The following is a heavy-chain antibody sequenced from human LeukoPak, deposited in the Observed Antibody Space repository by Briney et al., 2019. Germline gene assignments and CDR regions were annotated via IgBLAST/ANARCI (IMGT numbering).Heavy chain of an antibody. Sequence: GGSLRLSCVVSGFMFSSNTMTWVRQAPGKGLEWVANIKEDGSEKHYVDSVKGRSTISRDNAKNSLCLQVNSLRAEDTAVYYCATGGRRYYADWGQGTLVTVSS. D-gene: IGHD2/OR15-2a*01. V-gene: IGHV3-7*01. CDR3: ATGGRRYYAD. CDR1: GFMFSSNT. CDR2: IKEDGSEK. J-gene: IGHJ4*02.